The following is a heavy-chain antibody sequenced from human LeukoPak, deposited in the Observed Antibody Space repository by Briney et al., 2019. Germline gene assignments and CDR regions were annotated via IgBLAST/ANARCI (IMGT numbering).Heavy chain of an antibody. D-gene: IGHD6-13*01. Sequence: GGSLRLSCAASGFTVSSNYMSWVRQAPGKGLEWVSVIYSGGSTYYADSVKGRFTISRDNSKNTLYLQMNSLRAEDTAVYYCAREKYSSSWYPPYYYYGMDVWGQGTTVTVSS. CDR2: IYSGGST. CDR3: AREKYSSSWYPPYYYYGMDV. J-gene: IGHJ6*02. CDR1: GFTVSSNY. V-gene: IGHV3-66*01.